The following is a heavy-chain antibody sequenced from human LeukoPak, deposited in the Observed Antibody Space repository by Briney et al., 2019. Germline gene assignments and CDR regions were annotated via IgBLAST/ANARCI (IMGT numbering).Heavy chain of an antibody. CDR3: ARGDRLGYCTNGVCYPTDY. CDR1: GFTFSSYS. Sequence: GGSLRLSCAASGFTFSSYSMNWVRQAPGKGLEWVSSISNSGSYVYYADSVKGRFTISRDNAKNSLYVQMSSLRAEDTAVYYCARGDRLGYCTNGVCYPTDYWGQGTPVTVSS. V-gene: IGHV3-21*06. D-gene: IGHD2-8*01. CDR2: ISNSGSYV. J-gene: IGHJ4*02.